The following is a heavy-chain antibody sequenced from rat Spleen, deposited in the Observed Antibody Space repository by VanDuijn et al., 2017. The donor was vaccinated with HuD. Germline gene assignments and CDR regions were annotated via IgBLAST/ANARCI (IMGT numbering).Heavy chain of an antibody. CDR2: IWTGGST. J-gene: IGHJ2*01. Sequence: QVQLKESGPGLVQLSQTLSLTCTVSVFSLTSFLVSWVRQPPGKGLVWMGVIWTGGSTTYNSLLKSRLSFSRDTSKSQVFLKMNSLQTEDTATYYCVRSETGRGFDYWGQGVMVTVSS. D-gene: IGHD5-1*01. CDR1: VFSLTSFL. V-gene: IGHV2-43*01. CDR3: VRSETGRGFDY.